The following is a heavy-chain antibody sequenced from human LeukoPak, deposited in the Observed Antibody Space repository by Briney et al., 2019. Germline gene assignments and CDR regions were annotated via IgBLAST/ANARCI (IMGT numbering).Heavy chain of an antibody. CDR1: GFTFSSYS. D-gene: IGHD2-15*01. J-gene: IGHJ4*02. CDR2: ISSSSSYI. Sequence: GGSLRLSCAASGFTFSSYSMNWVRQAPGKGLEWVSSISSSSSYIYYADSVKGRFTISRDNAKNSLYLQMNSLRAEDTAVYYCASAGGLYCSGGSCYFYWGQGTLVTVSS. V-gene: IGHV3-21*01. CDR3: ASAGGLYCSGGSCYFY.